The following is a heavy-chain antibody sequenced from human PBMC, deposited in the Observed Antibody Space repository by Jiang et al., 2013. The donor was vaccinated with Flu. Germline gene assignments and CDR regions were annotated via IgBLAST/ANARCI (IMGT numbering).Heavy chain of an antibody. V-gene: IGHV3-23*04. CDR1: GLTFRSYD. Sequence: QLVESGGGLVXPGGSLRLSCAASGLTFRSYDMSWVRQAPGKGLEWVSGISGSGGSTYYADSVKGRFNISRDNSKNTLYLQMNSLRDEDTAVYYCAKGRGSRTFYYYYYMDVWGKGTAVT. J-gene: IGHJ6*03. CDR2: ISGSGGST. CDR3: AKGRGSRTFYYYYYMDV. D-gene: IGHD2-2*01.